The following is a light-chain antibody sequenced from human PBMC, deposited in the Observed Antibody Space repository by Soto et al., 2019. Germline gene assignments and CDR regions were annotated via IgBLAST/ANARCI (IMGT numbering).Light chain of an antibody. CDR1: QSISSSY. Sequence: EIVLTQSPGTLSLSPGERATLSCRASQSISSSYLAWYQQSPGQAPRLLVYGASSRATDIPDRFSGSGSGTDFTLTISRLEPEDFAVYYCQQYGSSPLTSGGGTKVEIK. CDR2: GAS. CDR3: QQYGSSPLT. V-gene: IGKV3-20*01. J-gene: IGKJ4*01.